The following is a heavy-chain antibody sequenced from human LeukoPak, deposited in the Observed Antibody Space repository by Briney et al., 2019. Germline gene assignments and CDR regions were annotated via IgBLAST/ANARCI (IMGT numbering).Heavy chain of an antibody. Sequence: SETLSLTCTVSGYSISSGCYWGWIRQPPGKGLEWFGSIYHSGSTYYNPSLKSRVTISVDTSKNQFSLKLSSVTAADTAVYYCAREWGYSNPRLERLRQDAFDIWGQGTMVTVSS. J-gene: IGHJ3*02. CDR1: GYSISSGCY. V-gene: IGHV4-38-2*02. D-gene: IGHD4-11*01. CDR3: AREWGYSNPRLERLRQDAFDI. CDR2: IYHSGST.